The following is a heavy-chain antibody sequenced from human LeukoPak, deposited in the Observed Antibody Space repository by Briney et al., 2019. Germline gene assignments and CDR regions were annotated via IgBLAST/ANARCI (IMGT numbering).Heavy chain of an antibody. Sequence: GSSVKVSCKASGGTFSNYAISWVRQAPGQGLEWMGGIIPIFSITNHAQKFRGRVTITADESTDTAYMELSSLRSEDTAIYYCARGTARYGSGIYYYYMDVWGKGTTVTISS. CDR3: ARGTARYGSGIYYYYMDV. V-gene: IGHV1-69*01. J-gene: IGHJ6*03. D-gene: IGHD3-10*01. CDR1: GGTFSNYA. CDR2: IIPIFSIT.